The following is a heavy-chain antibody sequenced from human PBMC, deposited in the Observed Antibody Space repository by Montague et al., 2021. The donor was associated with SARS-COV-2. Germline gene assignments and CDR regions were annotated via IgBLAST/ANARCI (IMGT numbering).Heavy chain of an antibody. J-gene: IGHJ5*02. CDR3: ARDHYDILTGYYNWFDP. CDR1: GFSLSTSGMC. CDR2: IDWDDDK. D-gene: IGHD3-9*01. Sequence: PALVKPTQALTPTCTFSGFSLSTSGMCVSWIRQPPGKALEWPARIDWDDDKYYSTSLKTRLTISKDTSKNQVVLTMTNMDPVDTATYYCARDHYDILTGYYNWFDPWGQGTLVTVSS. V-gene: IGHV2-70*11.